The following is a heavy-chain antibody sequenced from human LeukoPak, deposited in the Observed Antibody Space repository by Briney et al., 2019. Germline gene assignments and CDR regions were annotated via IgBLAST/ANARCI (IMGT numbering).Heavy chain of an antibody. CDR2: INHSGST. Sequence: SETLSLTCAVYGGSFSGYYWSWIRQPPGKGLEWIGEINHSGSTNYNPSLKSRVTISVDASKNQFSLKLSSVTAADTAVYYCAREHLYSSSWYSSTNWFDPWGQGTLVTVSS. CDR1: GGSFSGYY. J-gene: IGHJ5*02. D-gene: IGHD6-13*01. V-gene: IGHV4-34*01. CDR3: AREHLYSSSWYSSTNWFDP.